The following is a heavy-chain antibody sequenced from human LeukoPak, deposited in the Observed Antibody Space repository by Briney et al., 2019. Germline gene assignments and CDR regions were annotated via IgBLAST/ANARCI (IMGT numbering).Heavy chain of an antibody. D-gene: IGHD2-15*01. CDR1: GGSISSSSYY. Sequence: SETLSLTCTVSGGSISSSSYYWGWIRQPPGEGLEWIGSIYYSGSTYYNPSLKSRVTISVDTSKNQFSLKLSSVTAADTAVYYCAKWGLYGYWGQGTLVTVSS. CDR2: IYYSGST. CDR3: AKWGLYGY. V-gene: IGHV4-39*07. J-gene: IGHJ4*02.